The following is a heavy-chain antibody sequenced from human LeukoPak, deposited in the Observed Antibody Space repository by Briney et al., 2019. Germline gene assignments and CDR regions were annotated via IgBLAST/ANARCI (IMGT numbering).Heavy chain of an antibody. D-gene: IGHD3-3*01. V-gene: IGHV1-18*01. CDR2: ISAYNGNT. Sequence: ASVKVSCKASGYTFTSYGISWVRQAPGQGLEWMGWISAYNGNTNYAQKLQGRVTMTTDTSTSTAYMELRSLRSDDTAVYYCAGVWMFSTYYDFWSGYYTGVDYYYMDVWGKGTTVTVSS. CDR3: AGVWMFSTYYDFWSGYYTGVDYYYMDV. J-gene: IGHJ6*03. CDR1: GYTFTSYG.